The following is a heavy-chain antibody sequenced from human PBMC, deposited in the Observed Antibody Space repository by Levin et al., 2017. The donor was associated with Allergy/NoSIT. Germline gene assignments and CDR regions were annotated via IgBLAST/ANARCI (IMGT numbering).Heavy chain of an antibody. CDR3: ARFRPVYQLLNPPDAFDI. CDR2: IYYSGST. J-gene: IGHJ3*02. D-gene: IGHD2-2*02. Sequence: PSETLSLTCTVSGGSISSYYWSWIRQPPGKGLEWIGYIYYSGSTNYNPSLKSRVTISVDTSKNQFSLKLSSVTAADTAVYYCARFRPVYQLLNPPDAFDIWGQGTMVTVSS. CDR1: GGSISSYY. V-gene: IGHV4-59*01.